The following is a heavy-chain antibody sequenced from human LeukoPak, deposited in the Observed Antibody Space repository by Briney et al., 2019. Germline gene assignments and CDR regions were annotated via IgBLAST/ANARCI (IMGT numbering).Heavy chain of an antibody. CDR2: INPNSGCT. J-gene: IGHJ6*02. CDR3: ARVRYCSSTSCYDYYYGMDV. D-gene: IGHD2-2*01. V-gene: IGHV1-2*02. CDR1: GYTFTGYY. Sequence: ASVQVSCKASGYTFTGYYLHWVRQAPGQGLEWMGWINPNSGCTNYAQKFQGRVIMTRDTSISTADMELSRLRSDDTAVYYCARVRYCSSTSCYDYYYGMDVWGQGTTVSVSS.